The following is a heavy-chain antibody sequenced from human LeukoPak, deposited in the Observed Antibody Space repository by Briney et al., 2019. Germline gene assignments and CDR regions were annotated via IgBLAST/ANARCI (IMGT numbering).Heavy chain of an antibody. CDR2: FDPEDGET. V-gene: IGHV1-24*01. CDR1: GYTLTELS. Sequence: ASVKVSCKVSGYTLTELSMHWVRQAPGKGLEWMGGFDPEDGETIYAQKFQGRVTMTEGTSTDTAYMELSSLRSEDTAVYYCATAHYHYYDSSGYYYSDDYWGQGTLVTVSS. CDR3: ATAHYHYYDSSGYYYSDDY. D-gene: IGHD3-22*01. J-gene: IGHJ4*02.